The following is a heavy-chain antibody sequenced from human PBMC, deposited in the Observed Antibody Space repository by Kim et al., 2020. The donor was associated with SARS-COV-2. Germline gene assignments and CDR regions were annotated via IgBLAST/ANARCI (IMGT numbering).Heavy chain of an antibody. J-gene: IGHJ6*02. Sequence: NPSLKGRVTISVDRSKNQLPLKLSSVTAADTAVYYCARGYGSGSPYGMDVWGQGTTVTVSS. V-gene: IGHV4-30-2*01. D-gene: IGHD3-10*01. CDR3: ARGYGSGSPYGMDV.